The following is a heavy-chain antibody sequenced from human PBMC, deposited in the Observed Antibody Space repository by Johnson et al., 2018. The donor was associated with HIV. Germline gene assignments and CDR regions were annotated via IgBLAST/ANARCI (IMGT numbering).Heavy chain of an antibody. V-gene: IGHV3-13*01. J-gene: IGHJ3*01. CDR1: GFTFDDYA. CDR2: IGTAGDT. D-gene: IGHD4-11*01. CDR3: ARDLGLPENAFDL. Sequence: VQLVESGGGLVQPGRSLRLSCAGTGFTFDDYAMHWVRQGPGKGLEWVSAIGTAGDTYYPGSVKGRFTISRENAKNSLYLQMNSLGGGDTAVYYCARDLGLPENAFDLWGRGTMVTVS.